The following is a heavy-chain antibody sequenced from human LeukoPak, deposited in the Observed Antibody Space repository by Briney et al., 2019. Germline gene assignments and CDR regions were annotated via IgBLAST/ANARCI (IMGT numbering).Heavy chain of an antibody. V-gene: IGHV3-30-3*01. CDR2: ISFDGSNK. D-gene: IGHD2-15*01. Sequence: GGSLRLSCAASGFTFSTYAMRWVRQAPGKGLEWVAVISFDGSNKYYADSVKGRFTISRDNSKNTVYLQMNSLRAEDTAVYYCAREQEYLRYCSGGACYSSGFGRLDYWGQGTLVTVSS. J-gene: IGHJ4*02. CDR1: GFTFSTYA. CDR3: AREQEYLRYCSGGACYSSGFGRLDY.